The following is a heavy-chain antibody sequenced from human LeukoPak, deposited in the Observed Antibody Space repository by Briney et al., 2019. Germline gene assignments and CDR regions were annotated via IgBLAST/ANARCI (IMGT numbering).Heavy chain of an antibody. D-gene: IGHD3-22*01. CDR3: ARMGFGDYYLYYFDY. CDR1: GYTFTSYY. CDR2: INPSGGST. Sequence: ASVKVSCKASGYTFTSYYMHWVRQAPGQGLEWMGIINPSGGSTSYAQKFQGRVTMTRDTSTSTVYMELSSLRSEDTAVYYCARMGFGDYYLYYFDYWGQGTLVTVSS. V-gene: IGHV1-46*01. J-gene: IGHJ4*02.